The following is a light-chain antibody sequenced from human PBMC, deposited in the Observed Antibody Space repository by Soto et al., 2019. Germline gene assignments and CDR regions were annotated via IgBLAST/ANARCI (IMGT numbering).Light chain of an antibody. J-gene: IGKJ4*01. Sequence: DIQMTQSPSTLSASVGDRVTITCRARQSISSWLAWYQQKPGKAPKLLMYSASSLLSGVPSRFSGTGSGTDFTLTISSLQPEDFATYYCQQSNSVPFTFGGGTAVEIE. CDR2: SAS. V-gene: IGKV1-12*01. CDR1: QSISSW. CDR3: QQSNSVPFT.